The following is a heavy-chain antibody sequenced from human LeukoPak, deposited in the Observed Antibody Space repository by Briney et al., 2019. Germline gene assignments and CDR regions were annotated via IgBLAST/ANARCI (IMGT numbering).Heavy chain of an antibody. Sequence: SETLSLTCTVSGGSISSYYWSWIRQPPGKGLEWIGYIYYSGSTNYNPSLKSRVTISVDTSKNQFSLKLSSVTAADTAVYYCARDPARYPYAFDIWGQGTMVTVSS. V-gene: IGHV4-59*01. CDR1: GGSISSYY. CDR2: IYYSGST. J-gene: IGHJ3*02. D-gene: IGHD2-2*02. CDR3: ARDPARYPYAFDI.